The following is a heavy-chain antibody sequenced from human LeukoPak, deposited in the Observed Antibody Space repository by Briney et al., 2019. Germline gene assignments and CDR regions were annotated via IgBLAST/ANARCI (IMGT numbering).Heavy chain of an antibody. CDR1: GGSISSGSYY. J-gene: IGHJ3*02. CDR2: IYTSGST. V-gene: IGHV4-61*02. CDR3: ARAEYSSGPREDAFDI. D-gene: IGHD6-19*01. Sequence: PSQTLSLTCTVSGGSISSGSYYWSWIRQPAGKGLGWIGRIYTSGSTNYNPSLKSRVTISVDTSKNQFSLKLSSVTAADTAVYYCARAEYSSGPREDAFDIWGQGTMVTVSS.